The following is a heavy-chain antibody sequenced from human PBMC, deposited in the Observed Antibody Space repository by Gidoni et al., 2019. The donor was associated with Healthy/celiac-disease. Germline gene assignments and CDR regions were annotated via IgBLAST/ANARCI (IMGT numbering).Heavy chain of an antibody. V-gene: IGHV3-30-3*01. CDR1: GFTFSSYA. CDR3: ARVGDGYNLDY. CDR2: ISYDGSNK. D-gene: IGHD5-12*01. Sequence: QVQLVEPGGGVVQPGRSLRLSCSASGFTFSSYALHWVRQAPGKGLEWVAVISYDGSNKYYADSVKGRFTISRDNSKNTLYLQMNSLRAEDTAVYYCARVGDGYNLDYWGQGTLVTVSS. J-gene: IGHJ4*02.